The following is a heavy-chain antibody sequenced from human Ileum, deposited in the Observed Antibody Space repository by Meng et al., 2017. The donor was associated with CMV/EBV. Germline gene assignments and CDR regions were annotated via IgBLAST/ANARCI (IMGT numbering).Heavy chain of an antibody. D-gene: IGHD6-13*01. Sequence: ESLKISCATSGFTFSSYWMHWVRQAPGKGLVWVSHINSDGSSTSYADSVKGRFTISRDNAKNTLYLQMNSLRAEDTAVYYCARGGYMNYWGQGTLVTVSS. CDR2: INSDGSST. V-gene: IGHV3-74*01. J-gene: IGHJ4*02. CDR3: ARGGYMNY. CDR1: GFTFSSYW.